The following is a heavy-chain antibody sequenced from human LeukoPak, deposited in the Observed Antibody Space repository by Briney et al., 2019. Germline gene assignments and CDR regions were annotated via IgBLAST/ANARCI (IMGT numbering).Heavy chain of an antibody. CDR2: IYYTGST. J-gene: IGHJ4*02. D-gene: IGHD3-22*01. CDR1: GGSISSYY. CDR3: ARGADSSGYYSIFYFDY. V-gene: IGHV4-59*08. Sequence: SETLSLTCTVSGGSISSYYWSWIRHPPGKGLEWLGCIYYTGSTYYSPSLKSRLTISLDTSKNQFSLKLDSVTAADTAVYYCARGADSSGYYSIFYFDYWGQGTLVTVSS.